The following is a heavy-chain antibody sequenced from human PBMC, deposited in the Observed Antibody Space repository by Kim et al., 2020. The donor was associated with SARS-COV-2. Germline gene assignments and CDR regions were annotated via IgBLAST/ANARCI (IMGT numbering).Heavy chain of an antibody. CDR1: GGSVSSGSYY. D-gene: IGHD2-21*02. Sequence: SETLSLTCTVSGGSVSSGSYYWSWIRQPPGKGLEWIGYIYYSGSTNYNPSLKSRVTISVDTSKNQFSLKLSSVTAADTAVYYCARENCGGDCYQAPDYYGMDVWGQGTTVTVSS. V-gene: IGHV4-61*01. CDR2: IYYSGST. J-gene: IGHJ6*02. CDR3: ARENCGGDCYQAPDYYGMDV.